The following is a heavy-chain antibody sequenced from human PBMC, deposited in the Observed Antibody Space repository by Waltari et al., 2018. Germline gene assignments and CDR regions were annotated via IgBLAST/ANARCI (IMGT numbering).Heavy chain of an antibody. D-gene: IGHD3-16*02. CDR3: TTDQGDSYTFYSFDY. CDR2: NKPQSDGGGAT. CDR1: GFTFSNTW. Sequence: EVQLVESGGGLVNPGGSLRLSCAASGFTFSNTWMDWVRQAPGKGMEWIGRNKPQSDGGGATNYAAPVTGRFTVSRDDSKNMLYLQMSSLKTEDTAMYYCTTDQGDSYTFYSFDYWGQGTLVTVSS. J-gene: IGHJ4*02. V-gene: IGHV3-15*01.